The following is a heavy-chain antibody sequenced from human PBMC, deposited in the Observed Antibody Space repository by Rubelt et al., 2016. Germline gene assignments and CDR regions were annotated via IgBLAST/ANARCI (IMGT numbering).Heavy chain of an antibody. CDR1: GFTFSSYA. CDR2: ISYDGSNK. V-gene: IGHV3-30*04. J-gene: IGHJ4*02. Sequence: QVQLVESGGGVIQPGRSLRLSCAASGFTFSSYAMHWVSQAPGKGMEWVEVISYDGSNKYYADSVKGRFTISRDNSKNTLYLQMNSLRAEDTAVYYCAREITPADLDWGQGTLVTVSS. D-gene: IGHD2-2*01. CDR3: AREITPADLD.